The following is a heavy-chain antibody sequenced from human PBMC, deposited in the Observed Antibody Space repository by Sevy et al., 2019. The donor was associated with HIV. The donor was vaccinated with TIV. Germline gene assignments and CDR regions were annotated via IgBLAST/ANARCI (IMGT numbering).Heavy chain of an antibody. V-gene: IGHV3-48*02. Sequence: GGSLRLSCAASGFTFSSFSMNWVRQAPGKTLEWISYISSSGSSIYYADSVKGRFSISRDNAKRSLYLQMNRLRDQDPAVYYCARASSPYCGGDCLYAFNIWGQGTMVTVSS. CDR1: GFTFSSFS. J-gene: IGHJ3*02. CDR2: ISSSGSSI. CDR3: ARASSPYCGGDCLYAFNI. D-gene: IGHD2-21*02.